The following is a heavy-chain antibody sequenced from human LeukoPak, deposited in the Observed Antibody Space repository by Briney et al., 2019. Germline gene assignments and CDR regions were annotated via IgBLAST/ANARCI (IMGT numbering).Heavy chain of an antibody. D-gene: IGHD1-14*01. CDR1: GFTFSSYW. V-gene: IGHV3-74*01. J-gene: IGHJ4*02. CDR2: INPGGSSI. Sequence: GGSLRLSCAASGFTFSSYWMHGLRQVPARGLVWVARINPGGSSITYADSVKGRFTISRDNAKNTLYLQMDSLRAEDTGVYYCARSNQADDYWGQGTLVTVSS. CDR3: ARSNQADDY.